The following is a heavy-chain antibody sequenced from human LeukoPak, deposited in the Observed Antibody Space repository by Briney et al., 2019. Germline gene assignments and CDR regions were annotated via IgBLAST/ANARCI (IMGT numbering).Heavy chain of an antibody. CDR1: GYTFTSYA. J-gene: IGHJ3*02. V-gene: IGHV1-3*01. Sequence: ASVKVSCKASGYTFTSYAMHWVRQAPGQRLEWMGWINASNGNTKYSQKFQGRVTITRDTSASTAYMELSSLRSEDTAVYYCARVELLWFGESVTAFDIWGQGTMVTVSS. D-gene: IGHD3-10*01. CDR3: ARVELLWFGESVTAFDI. CDR2: INASNGNT.